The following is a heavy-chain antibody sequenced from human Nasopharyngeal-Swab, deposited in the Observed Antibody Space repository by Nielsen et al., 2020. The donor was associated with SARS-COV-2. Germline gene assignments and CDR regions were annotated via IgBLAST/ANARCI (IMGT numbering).Heavy chain of an antibody. CDR3: AKGDIAVAGTVVDY. Sequence: GESLNISCAASGFTFSSYAMHWVRQAPGKGLEWVAVISYDGNNKYYADSVKGRLTISRDNFLNTLFLQMNSLRPEDTAVYYCAKGDIAVAGTVVDYWGQGTLVTVSS. V-gene: IGHV3-30*04. D-gene: IGHD6-19*01. J-gene: IGHJ4*02. CDR1: GFTFSSYA. CDR2: ISYDGNNK.